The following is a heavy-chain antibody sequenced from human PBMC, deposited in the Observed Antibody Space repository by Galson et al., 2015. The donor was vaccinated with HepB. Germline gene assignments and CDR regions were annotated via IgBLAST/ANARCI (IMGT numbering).Heavy chain of an antibody. CDR2: ISYDGSNK. J-gene: IGHJ4*02. Sequence: SLRLSCAASGFTFSSYGMHWVRQAPGKGLEWVAVISYDGSNKYYADSVKGRFTIPRDNSKNTLYLQMNSLRAEDTAVYYCANSPHVGGNPGGYWGQGTLVTVSS. V-gene: IGHV3-30*18. CDR1: GFTFSSYG. CDR3: ANSPHVGGNPGGY. D-gene: IGHD4-23*01.